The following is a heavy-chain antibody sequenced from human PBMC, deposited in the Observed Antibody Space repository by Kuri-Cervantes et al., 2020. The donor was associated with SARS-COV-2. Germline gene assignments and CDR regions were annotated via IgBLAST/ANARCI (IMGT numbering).Heavy chain of an antibody. D-gene: IGHD3-3*01. CDR1: GFTFSNYA. CDR3: ARAEKRTIFGVVNYYYYGMDV. J-gene: IGHJ6*02. V-gene: IGHV3-30-3*01. Sequence: GGSLRLSCAASGFTFSNYAMNWVRQAPGKGLEWVAVISYSGSNKYYADSVKGRFTISRDNSKNTLYLQMNSLRAEDTAVYYCARAEKRTIFGVVNYYYYGMDVWGQGTTVTVSS. CDR2: ISYSGSNK.